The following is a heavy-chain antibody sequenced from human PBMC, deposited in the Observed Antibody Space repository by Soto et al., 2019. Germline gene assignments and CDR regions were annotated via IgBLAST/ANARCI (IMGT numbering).Heavy chain of an antibody. CDR3: AKVPAGMVRYNWFDP. CDR1: GFTFSSYA. J-gene: IGHJ5*02. D-gene: IGHD1-26*01. Sequence: EVQLLESGGGLVQPGGSLRLSCAASGFTFSSYAMSWVRQAPGKGLEWVSAISGSGGSTYYADSVKGRFTISRDNSKNPLYLQMNSLRADDTAVYYCAKVPAGMVRYNWFDPWGQGTLVTVSS. V-gene: IGHV3-23*01. CDR2: ISGSGGST.